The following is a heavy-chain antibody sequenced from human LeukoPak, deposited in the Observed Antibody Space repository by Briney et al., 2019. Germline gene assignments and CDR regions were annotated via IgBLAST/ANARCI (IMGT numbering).Heavy chain of an antibody. J-gene: IGHJ4*02. Sequence: ASVKVSCKASGGTFSSYAISWVRQAPGQGLEWMGRISAYNGNTNYAQKLQGRVTMTTDTSTSTAYMELRSLRSDDTAVYYCARDRGYYDILTGYYLDYWGQGTLVTVSS. V-gene: IGHV1-18*01. CDR1: GGTFSSYA. CDR2: ISAYNGNT. D-gene: IGHD3-9*01. CDR3: ARDRGYYDILTGYYLDY.